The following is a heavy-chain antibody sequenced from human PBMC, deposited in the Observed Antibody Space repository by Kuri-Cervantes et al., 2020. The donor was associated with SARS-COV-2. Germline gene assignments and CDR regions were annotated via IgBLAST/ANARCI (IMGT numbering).Heavy chain of an antibody. CDR2: ISSSSSYI. CDR3: AKAYSSSWDNEFDY. J-gene: IGHJ4*02. Sequence: GGSLRLSCAASGFTFSSYSMNWVRQAPGKGLEWVSSISSSSSYIYYADSVKGRFTISRDNAKNTLYLQMNSLRAEDTAVYYCAKAYSSSWDNEFDYWGQGTLVTVSS. CDR1: GFTFSSYS. D-gene: IGHD6-13*01. V-gene: IGHV3-21*04.